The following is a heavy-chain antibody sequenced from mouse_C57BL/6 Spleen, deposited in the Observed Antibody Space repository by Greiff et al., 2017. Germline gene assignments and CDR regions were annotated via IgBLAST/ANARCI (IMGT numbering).Heavy chain of an antibody. CDR3: ARAGLRLPYYFDY. V-gene: IGHV3-1*01. D-gene: IGHD2-4*01. J-gene: IGHJ2*01. CDR1: GYSITSGYD. Sequence: EVHLAESGPGMVKPSQSLSLTCTVTGYSITSGYDWHWIRHFPGNKLEWMGYISYSGSTNYNPTLKSRISITHDTSKNPFFLKLNSVTTEDTAAYYCARAGLRLPYYFDYWGQGTTLTVAS. CDR2: ISYSGST.